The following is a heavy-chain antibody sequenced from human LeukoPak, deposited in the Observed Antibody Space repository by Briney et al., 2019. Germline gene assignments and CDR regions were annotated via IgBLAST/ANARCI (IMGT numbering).Heavy chain of an antibody. CDR3: ARSPGGDPRGRLDH. D-gene: IGHD3-16*01. V-gene: IGHV1-69*13. J-gene: IGHJ4*02. CDR1: GGTFSRYA. CDR2: IIPIFGTA. Sequence: GASVKVPCKASGGTFSRYAISWVRQAPGQGLEWMGRIIPIFGTANYAQKFQGRVTITADESTSTAYMEMSSLRSEDTAVYYCARSPGGDPRGRLDHWGQGTLVTVSS.